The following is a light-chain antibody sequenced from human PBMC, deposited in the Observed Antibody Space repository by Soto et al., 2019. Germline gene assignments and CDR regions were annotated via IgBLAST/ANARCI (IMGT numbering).Light chain of an antibody. V-gene: IGKV3-11*01. Sequence: EIVWTQSPGTLSLSPGERATLSCRASQSVSSYLAWYQQKPGQAPRLLIYDASNRATGIPARFSGSGSGPDFTLTISSLEPEDFAVYYCQQRCNWPLTFGGGTKVDI. CDR3: QQRCNWPLT. CDR2: DAS. J-gene: IGKJ4*01. CDR1: QSVSSY.